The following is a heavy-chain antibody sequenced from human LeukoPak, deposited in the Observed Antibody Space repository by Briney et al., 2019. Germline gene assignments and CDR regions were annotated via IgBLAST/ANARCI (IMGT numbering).Heavy chain of an antibody. CDR2: IFPGDSDT. D-gene: IGHD1-14*01. CDR1: GYSFSSYW. CDR3: AIQPGSDA. Sequence: GESLKISCKGSGYSFSSYWIGWVRQMPGKGLEWMGIIFPGDSDTRYSPSFQGQVTISADKSVSTAYLQWRSLRASDTAMYYCAIQPGSDAWGQGTLVTVSS. V-gene: IGHV5-51*01. J-gene: IGHJ5*02.